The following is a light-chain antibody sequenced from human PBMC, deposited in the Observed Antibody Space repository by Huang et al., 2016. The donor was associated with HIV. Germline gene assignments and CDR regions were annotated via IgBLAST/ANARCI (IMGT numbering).Light chain of an antibody. CDR2: KAS. Sequence: DIQMTQSPSNLYASVGERVTITCRASQNITNWLALYPQKPGKAPKLLIYKASTLETGVPARFSGSGSGTEFTLTIRSMQPDDFATYYCQQYSSWRTFGQGTKVE. CDR3: QQYSSWRT. V-gene: IGKV1-5*03. J-gene: IGKJ1*01. CDR1: QNITNW.